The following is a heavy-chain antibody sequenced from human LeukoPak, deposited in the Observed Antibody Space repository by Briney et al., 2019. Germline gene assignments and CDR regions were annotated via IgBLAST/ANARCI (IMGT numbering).Heavy chain of an antibody. J-gene: IGHJ4*02. Sequence: SETLSLTCTVSGGSISSSSYYWGWIRQPPGKGLEWIGSIYYSGSTYYNPSLKSRVTISVDTSKNQFSLKLSSVTAADTAVYYCARDAYYGGGGGIDYWGQGTLVTVSS. CDR1: GGSISSSSYY. V-gene: IGHV4-39*07. D-gene: IGHD3-22*01. CDR3: ARDAYYGGGGGIDY. CDR2: IYYSGST.